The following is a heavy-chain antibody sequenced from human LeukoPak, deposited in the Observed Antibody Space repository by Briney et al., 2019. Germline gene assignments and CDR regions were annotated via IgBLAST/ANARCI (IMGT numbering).Heavy chain of an antibody. CDR2: IYHSGST. D-gene: IGHD2-15*01. V-gene: IGHV4-4*02. J-gene: IGHJ6*03. CDR1: GGSISSSNW. CDR3: ARVVGSRRDYYYYMDV. Sequence: PSGTLSLTCAVSGGSISSSNWWSWVRQPPGKGLEWIGEIYHSGSTNYNPSLKSRVTISVDKSKNQFSLKLSSVTAADTAVYYCARVVGSRRDYYYYMDVWGKGTTVTVSS.